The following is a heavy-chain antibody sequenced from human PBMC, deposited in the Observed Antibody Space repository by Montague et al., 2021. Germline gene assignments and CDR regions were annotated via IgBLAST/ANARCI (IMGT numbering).Heavy chain of an antibody. Sequence: SLRLSCAASVFTFINYWMHLVRQAPGKELVRVSHIKYDGSRTGYADSVKGRFTISRDNAKNTLYLQMNSLRVDDTAVYYCARTAFAAALDPWGQGTLVTVSS. D-gene: IGHD6-25*01. CDR1: VFTFINYW. CDR2: IKYDGSRT. J-gene: IGHJ5*02. V-gene: IGHV3-74*01. CDR3: ARTAFAAALDP.